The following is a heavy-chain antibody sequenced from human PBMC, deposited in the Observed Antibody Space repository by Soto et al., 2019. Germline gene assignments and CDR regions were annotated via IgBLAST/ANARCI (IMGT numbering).Heavy chain of an antibody. CDR1: GGSISSGDYY. J-gene: IGHJ5*02. CDR3: ARTSGEPEGNWFDP. Sequence: KTSETLSLTCTVSGGSISSGDYYWSWIRQPPGKGLEWIGYIYYSGSTYYNPSLKSRVTISVDTSKNQFPLKLSSVTAADTAVYYCARTSGEPEGNWFDPWGQGTLVTVSS. CDR2: IYYSGST. V-gene: IGHV4-30-4*01. D-gene: IGHD3-10*01.